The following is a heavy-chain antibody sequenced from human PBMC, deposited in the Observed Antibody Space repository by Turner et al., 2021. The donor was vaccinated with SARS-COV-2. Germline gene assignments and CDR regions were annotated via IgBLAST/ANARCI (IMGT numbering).Heavy chain of an antibody. D-gene: IGHD3-9*01. CDR1: GGSFSGYS. J-gene: IGHJ5*02. CDR3: ARSWGGILTGYSFDP. CDR2: IYHSGST. V-gene: IGHV4-34*01. Sequence: QGQLQQWGAELLSPSGTLSLTCGVYGGSFSGYSWSCSRQHPGKGLEWIGEIYHSGSTNYIPSLKSRVTISVDTSKIQFSMKLSSVTAADTAVYYCARSWGGILTGYSFDPWGQGTLVTVSS.